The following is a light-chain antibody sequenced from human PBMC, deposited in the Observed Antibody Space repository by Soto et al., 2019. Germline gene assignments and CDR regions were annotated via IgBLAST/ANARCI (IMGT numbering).Light chain of an antibody. Sequence: QYALTQPPSTSGSPGESVTISCTGTSSDVGGYNYVSWYQQHPGKAPKVIIYEVSKRPSGVPDRFSGSKSGSTASLTVSGLQAEDEADYYCRSYAVTNIFVFGTGTKVTVL. J-gene: IGLJ1*01. V-gene: IGLV2-8*01. CDR3: RSYAVTNIFV. CDR2: EVS. CDR1: SSDVGGYNY.